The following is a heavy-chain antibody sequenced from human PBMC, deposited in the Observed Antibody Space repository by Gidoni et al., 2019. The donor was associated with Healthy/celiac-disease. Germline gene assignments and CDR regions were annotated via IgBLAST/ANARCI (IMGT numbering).Heavy chain of an antibody. CDR2: INHSGST. D-gene: IGHD3-3*01. CDR1: GGSFSGYY. Sequence: QVQLQQWGAGLLKPSETLSLTCAVYGGSFSGYYWSWIRQPPGKGLEWIGEINHSGSTNYNPSLKSRVTISVDTSKNQFSLKLSSVTAADTAVYYCARGLRFLEWLPYYWGQGTLVTVSS. CDR3: ARGLRFLEWLPYY. J-gene: IGHJ4*02. V-gene: IGHV4-34*01.